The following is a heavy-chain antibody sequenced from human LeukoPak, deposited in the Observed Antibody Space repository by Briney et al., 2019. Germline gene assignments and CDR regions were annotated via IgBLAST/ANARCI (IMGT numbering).Heavy chain of an antibody. V-gene: IGHV3-23*01. CDR2: ISSSGGST. D-gene: IGHD3-22*01. J-gene: IGHJ4*02. Sequence: GRSLRLSCAASGFTFSNGMSWVRQGPGKGLEWVSAISSSGGSTYYADSVKGRFTISRDNSKNTLYLQMNSLRAEDTAVYYCANDPVTDDSSGYYPTGFDYWGQGTLVTVSS. CDR3: ANDPVTDDSSGYYPTGFDY. CDR1: GFTFSNG.